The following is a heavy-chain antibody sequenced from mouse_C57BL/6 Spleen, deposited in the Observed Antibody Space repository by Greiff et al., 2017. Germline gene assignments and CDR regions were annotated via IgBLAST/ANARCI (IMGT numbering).Heavy chain of an antibody. J-gene: IGHJ4*01. CDR1: GYTFTSYW. CDR3: AISPLWYYSNLGGAMDY. CDR2: INPSNGGT. V-gene: IGHV1-53*01. Sequence: QVQLQQPGTELVKPGASVKLSCKASGYTFTSYWMHWVKQRPGQGLEWIGNINPSNGGTNYNEKFKSKATMTVDKSSSTSYMQLSSLTSEHSAVYYCAISPLWYYSNLGGAMDYWGQGTSVTVSS. D-gene: IGHD2-5*01.